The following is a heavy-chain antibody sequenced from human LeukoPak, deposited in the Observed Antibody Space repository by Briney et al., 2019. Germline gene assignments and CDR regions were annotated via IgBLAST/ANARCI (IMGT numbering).Heavy chain of an antibody. CDR3: AGDYGGKFDY. D-gene: IGHD4-23*01. V-gene: IGHV4-59*01. J-gene: IGHJ4*02. CDR2: IYSSGRT. CDR1: GGSISSYY. Sequence: SDTLSLTCTGSGGSISSYYWSWIRQPPGKGLEWIGYIYSSGRTTYNPSLKSRLTISVDTSENQFSLRLTSVTAADTAVYYCAGDYGGKFDYWGQGTLVTVSS.